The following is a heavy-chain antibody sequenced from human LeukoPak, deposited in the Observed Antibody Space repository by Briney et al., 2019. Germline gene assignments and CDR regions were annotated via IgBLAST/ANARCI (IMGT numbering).Heavy chain of an antibody. V-gene: IGHV3-20*04. Sequence: GGSLRLSCAASGFTFDDYGMSWVRQAPGKGLEWVSGINWNGGSTGYADSVKGRFTISRDNAKKFLHLQMNSLRAEDTALYYCARESYYYDSSGYYPGSNAFDIWGQGTMVTVSS. CDR1: GFTFDDYG. CDR3: ARESYYYDSSGYYPGSNAFDI. D-gene: IGHD3-22*01. CDR2: INWNGGST. J-gene: IGHJ3*02.